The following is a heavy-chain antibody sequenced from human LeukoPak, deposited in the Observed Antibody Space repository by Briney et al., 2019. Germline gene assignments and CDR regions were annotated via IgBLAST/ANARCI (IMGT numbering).Heavy chain of an antibody. D-gene: IGHD3-3*01. CDR2: INHSGST. J-gene: IGHJ4*02. CDR1: GFTFSSYG. V-gene: IGHV4-34*01. Sequence: GSLRLSCAASGFTFSSYGMSWVRQPPGKGLEWIGEINHSGSTNYNPSLKSRVTISVDTSKNQFSLKLSSVTAADTAVYYCARGRRYYDFWSGYYDYWGQGTLVTVSS. CDR3: ARGRRYYDFWSGYYDY.